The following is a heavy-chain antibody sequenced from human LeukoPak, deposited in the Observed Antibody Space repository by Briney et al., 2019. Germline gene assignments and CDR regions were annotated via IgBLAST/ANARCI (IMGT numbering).Heavy chain of an antibody. J-gene: IGHJ4*02. Sequence: GGSLRLSCATSGFTFSNYWMSWVRQAPGKGLEWVANIKQDGSEKYCVDSVKGRFTISRDNAKSSLYLQMNTLRAEDTAVYYCARSRIDYWGQGTLVTVSS. CDR2: IKQDGSEK. CDR1: GFTFSNYW. CDR3: ARSRIDY. V-gene: IGHV3-7*04.